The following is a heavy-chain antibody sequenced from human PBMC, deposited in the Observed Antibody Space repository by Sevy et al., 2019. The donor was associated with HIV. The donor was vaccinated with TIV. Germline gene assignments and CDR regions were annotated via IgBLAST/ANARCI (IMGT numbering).Heavy chain of an antibody. V-gene: IGHV4-34*01. CDR1: GGSFSGFY. CDR2: INHGGST. Sequence: SETLSLTCTVSGGSFSGFYWSWIRQPPGKGQQWIGEINHGGSTNYNSSLESRVTISVDTSKNQFSLKLTSVTAADTAVYYCARGGDYLLVDYWGQGTLVTVSS. D-gene: IGHD3-10*01. CDR3: ARGGDYLLVDY. J-gene: IGHJ4*02.